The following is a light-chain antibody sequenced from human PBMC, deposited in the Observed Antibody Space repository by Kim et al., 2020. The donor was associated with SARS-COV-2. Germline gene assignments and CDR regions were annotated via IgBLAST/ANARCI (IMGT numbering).Light chain of an antibody. V-gene: IGKV3-15*01. CDR3: QQYNKWPPLT. CDR2: GAS. J-gene: IGKJ4*01. CDR1: HSVTNN. Sequence: PGERATPSGRASHSVTNNLAWYQQKPGQAPRLVIHGASTRASGVPVRFSGSGSGTEFTLTISSLQPEDCAVYYCQQYNKWPPLTFGGGTKVDIK.